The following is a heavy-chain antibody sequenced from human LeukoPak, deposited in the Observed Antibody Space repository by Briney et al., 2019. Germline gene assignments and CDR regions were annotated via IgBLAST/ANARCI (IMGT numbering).Heavy chain of an antibody. Sequence: TGGSLRLSCAASGFTFSSYSMNWVRQAPGKGLEWVSSISSSSSYIYYADSVKGRFIISRDNAKNSLYLQMNSLRAEDTAVYYCARRRITMVRGIDYWGQGTLVTVSS. CDR3: ARRRITMVRGIDY. D-gene: IGHD3-10*01. J-gene: IGHJ4*02. V-gene: IGHV3-21*01. CDR1: GFTFSSYS. CDR2: ISSSSSYI.